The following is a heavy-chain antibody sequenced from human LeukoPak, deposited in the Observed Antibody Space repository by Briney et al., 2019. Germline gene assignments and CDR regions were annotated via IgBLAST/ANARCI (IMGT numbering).Heavy chain of an antibody. CDR3: ARGSNLRTGSLVFDY. Sequence: SETLSLTCAVSGGSISSYYWSWIRQPAGKGLEWIGRIYTSGSTNYNPSLKSRVTMSVDTSKNQFSLKLSSVTAADTAVYYCARGSNLRTGSLVFDYWGQGTLVTVSS. CDR1: GGSISSYY. J-gene: IGHJ4*02. D-gene: IGHD3-16*02. CDR2: IYTSGST. V-gene: IGHV4-4*07.